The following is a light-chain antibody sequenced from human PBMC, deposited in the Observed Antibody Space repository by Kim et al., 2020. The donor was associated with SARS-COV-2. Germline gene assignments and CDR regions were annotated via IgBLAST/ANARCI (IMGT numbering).Light chain of an antibody. J-gene: IGKJ4*01. CDR2: AAS. CDR1: QDIINF. V-gene: IGKV1-27*01. Sequence: SVVDSVSITCRAAQDIINFLAWYQQKPAKAPRLLIYAASTLQSGVPSRISGSGSATDFTLTISRLQPEDVATYYCQKYNSDPPLTFGGGTKVDIK. CDR3: QKYNSDPPLT.